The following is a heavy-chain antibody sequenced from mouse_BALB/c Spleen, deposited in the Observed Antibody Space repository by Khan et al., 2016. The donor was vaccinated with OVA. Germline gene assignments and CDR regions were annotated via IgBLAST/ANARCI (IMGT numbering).Heavy chain of an antibody. CDR2: ISYDGSN. CDR1: GYSITGGYS. D-gene: IGHD1-1*01. CDR3: ARGGVVVPYWYFDV. V-gene: IGHV3-6*02. Sequence: EVQLQESGPGLVKPSQSLSLTCSVTGYSITGGYSWSWIRQFPGNKLEWMGYISYDGSNNYNPSLKNRISITRDTSTTQFFLKLNSVTTEDTATYYCARGGVVVPYWYFDVWGAGTTVTVSS. J-gene: IGHJ1*01.